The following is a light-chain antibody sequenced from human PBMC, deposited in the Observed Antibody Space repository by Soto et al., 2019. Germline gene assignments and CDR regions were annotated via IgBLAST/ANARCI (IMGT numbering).Light chain of an antibody. Sequence: QLTQSPSSLSASVGDRVTISCRASRYIRSDLSWYQQRPGQPPKVLIYAASSLQSGVPSRFSGSGSGTDFTLSISSLQPEDFATYYCLQDYNYPWTFGQGTKVDIK. CDR3: LQDYNYPWT. V-gene: IGKV1-6*01. CDR2: AAS. CDR1: RYIRSD. J-gene: IGKJ1*01.